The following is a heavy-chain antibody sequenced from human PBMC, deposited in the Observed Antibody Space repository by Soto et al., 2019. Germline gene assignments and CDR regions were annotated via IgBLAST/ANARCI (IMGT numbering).Heavy chain of an antibody. CDR3: ARDPDYGDYWGYFFDS. D-gene: IGHD4-17*01. V-gene: IGHV1-2*02. Sequence: QVQLVQSGAEVKKPGASVKVSCKTSGYTFAAYYIHWIRQAPGQGLEWMGWINPTSGGTVYAQNLQDRSTMTRNTSISTAYRELRRLTSDDTAVYYCARDPDYGDYWGYFFDSWGQGTPVTVSS. J-gene: IGHJ4*02. CDR2: INPTSGGT. CDR1: GYTFAAYY.